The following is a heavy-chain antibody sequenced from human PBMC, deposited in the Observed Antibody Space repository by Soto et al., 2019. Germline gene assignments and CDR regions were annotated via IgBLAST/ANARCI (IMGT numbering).Heavy chain of an antibody. J-gene: IGHJ2*01. D-gene: IGHD6-19*01. Sequence: GASVKVSCKASGGTFSSYAISWVRQAPGQGLEWMGGIIPIFGRANYAQNFQGRVTITAAASTSTAYMELSSLRSEDTAVYYCAQTLGLAVAGPGRFDLWGRGTLVTVSS. V-gene: IGHV1-69*13. CDR2: IIPIFGRA. CDR1: GGTFSSYA. CDR3: AQTLGLAVAGPGRFDL.